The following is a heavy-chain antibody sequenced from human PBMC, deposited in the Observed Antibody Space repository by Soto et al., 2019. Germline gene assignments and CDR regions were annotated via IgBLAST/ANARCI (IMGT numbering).Heavy chain of an antibody. CDR3: AKYYTYYYDSSGRYGMDV. CDR2: ISYDGSNK. J-gene: IGHJ6*02. V-gene: IGHV3-30*18. Sequence: QVQLVESGGGVVQPGRSLRLSCAASGFTFSSYGMHWVRQAPGKGLEWVAVISYDGSNKYYADSVKGRFTISRDNSKKTLYLQMNSLRAEDTAVYYCAKYYTYYYDSSGRYGMDVWGQGTTVTVSS. D-gene: IGHD3-22*01. CDR1: GFTFSSYG.